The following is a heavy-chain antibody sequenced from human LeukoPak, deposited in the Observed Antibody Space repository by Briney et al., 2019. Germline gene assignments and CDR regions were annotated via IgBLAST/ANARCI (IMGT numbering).Heavy chain of an antibody. V-gene: IGHV1-2*02. CDR1: GYTFTGYY. CDR2: INPNSGDT. D-gene: IGHD3-10*01. Sequence: ASVKVSCKASGYTFTGYYMHWVRQAPGQGLEWMGWINPNSGDTKYAQKFQGRVTMTRDTSMSTAYMELSRLTSDDTAAYYCARTVGYYGSGSYYVDYWGQGTLVTVSS. J-gene: IGHJ4*02. CDR3: ARTVGYYGSGSYYVDY.